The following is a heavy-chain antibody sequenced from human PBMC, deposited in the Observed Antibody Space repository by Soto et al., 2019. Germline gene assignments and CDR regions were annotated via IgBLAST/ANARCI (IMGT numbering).Heavy chain of an antibody. J-gene: IGHJ4*02. CDR1: GGSVSSGTYY. V-gene: IGHV4-61*01. CDR3: ARQIRWPGGLFDY. D-gene: IGHD4-17*01. CDR2: IYYSGST. Sequence: QVQLQESGPGLVKPSETLSLTCTVSGGSVSSGTYYWSWIRQPPGKGLEWIGYIYYSGSTTYNPSLKSRVTISVDTSKNQFSLKLSSVTAADTAVYYCARQIRWPGGLFDYWGQGTLVTVSS.